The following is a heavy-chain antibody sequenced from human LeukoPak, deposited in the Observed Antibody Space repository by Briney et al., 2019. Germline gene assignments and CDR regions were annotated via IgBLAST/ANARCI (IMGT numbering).Heavy chain of an antibody. Sequence: GGFLRLSCAASGFTFSSYAMHWVRKAPGKGLEWVAVISYDGSNKYYADSVKGRFTISRDNSKNTLYLQMNSLRAADTAVYYCARAYYDFWSGYSPFDYWGQGTLVTVSS. V-gene: IGHV3-30-3*01. CDR2: ISYDGSNK. D-gene: IGHD3-3*01. J-gene: IGHJ4*02. CDR3: ARAYYDFWSGYSPFDY. CDR1: GFTFSSYA.